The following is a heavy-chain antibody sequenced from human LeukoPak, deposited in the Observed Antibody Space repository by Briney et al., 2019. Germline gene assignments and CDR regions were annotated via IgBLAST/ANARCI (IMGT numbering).Heavy chain of an antibody. V-gene: IGHV3-21*01. CDR1: GFTLSSYA. CDR3: ARGTIAAAGYYYFDY. D-gene: IGHD6-13*01. Sequence: SGGSLRLSCAASGFTLSSYAMSWVRQAPGKGLEWVSSISSSSSYIYYADSVKGRFTISRDNAKNSLYLQMNSLIAEDTAVYYCARGTIAAAGYYYFDYWGQGTQVTVSS. J-gene: IGHJ4*02. CDR2: ISSSSSYI.